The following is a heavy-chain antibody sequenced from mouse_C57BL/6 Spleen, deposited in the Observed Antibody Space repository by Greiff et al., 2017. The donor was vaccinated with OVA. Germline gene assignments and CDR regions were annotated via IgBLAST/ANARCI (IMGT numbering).Heavy chain of an antibody. D-gene: IGHD1-1*01. CDR1: GYTFTDYY. CDR2: INPNNGGT. J-gene: IGHJ1*03. CDR3: ARLDYGSSYGYFDV. Sequence: VQLQQSGPELVKPGASVKISCKASGYTFTDYYMNWVKQSHGKSLEWIGDINPNNGGTSYNQKFKGKATLTVDKSSSTAYMELRSLTSEDSAVYYCARLDYGSSYGYFDVWGTGTTVTVSS. V-gene: IGHV1-26*01.